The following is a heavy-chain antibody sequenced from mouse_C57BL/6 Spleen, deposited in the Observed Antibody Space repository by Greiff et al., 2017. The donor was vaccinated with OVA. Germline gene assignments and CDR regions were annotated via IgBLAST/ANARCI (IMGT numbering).Heavy chain of an antibody. CDR3: ARGESHFDD. CDR2: IDPSDSYT. Sequence: QVQLQQPGAELVRPGTSVKLSCKASGYTFTSYWMHWVKQRPGQGLEWIGVIDPSDSYTNYNQKFKGKATLTVDTSSSTAYMQLSSLTSEDSAVYYCARGESHFDDWGQGTTLTVSS. CDR1: GYTFTSYW. D-gene: IGHD6-2*01. V-gene: IGHV1-59*01. J-gene: IGHJ2*01.